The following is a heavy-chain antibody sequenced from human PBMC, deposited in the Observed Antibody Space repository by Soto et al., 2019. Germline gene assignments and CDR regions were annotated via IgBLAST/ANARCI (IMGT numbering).Heavy chain of an antibody. CDR1: GFTVSSYW. CDR2: IGTDGSDT. CDR3: STLNSFGSDY. Sequence: PXESLSLTSAASGFTVSSYWMHWVRQAPGKGLVWVSYIGTDGSDTIYADSVKGRFTISRDSAKNTVYLQMNSLRAEDTAVYYCSTLNSFGSDYWGQGTLVTVSS. D-gene: IGHD5-18*01. J-gene: IGHJ4*02. V-gene: IGHV3-74*01.